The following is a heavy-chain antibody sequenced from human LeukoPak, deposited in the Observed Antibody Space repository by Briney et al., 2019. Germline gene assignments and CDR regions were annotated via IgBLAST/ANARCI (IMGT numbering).Heavy chain of an antibody. D-gene: IGHD1-7*01. CDR2: ISDGGSNK. J-gene: IGHJ3*01. Sequence: GGSLTLFCAASGFAFSTYTILWVRHAPGKGGEGGAVISDGGSNKYFAESVKGRFIISRDNSKNTLYLQMNSLGAEETALYYCARDRTGNYDAFDVWGQGTTVTVSS. V-gene: IGHV3-30-3*01. CDR3: ARDRTGNYDAFDV. CDR1: GFAFSTYT.